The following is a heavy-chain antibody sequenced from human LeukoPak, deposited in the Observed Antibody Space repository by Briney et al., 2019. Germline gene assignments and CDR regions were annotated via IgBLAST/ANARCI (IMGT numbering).Heavy chain of an antibody. CDR2: ISSSSSYI. J-gene: IGHJ4*02. V-gene: IGHV3-21*01. CDR1: GFTFSSYS. D-gene: IGHD2-15*01. Sequence: PGGSLRLCCAASGFTFSSYSMNWVRQAPGKGLEWVSSISSSSSYIYYADSVKGRFTISRDNSRNTLYLQMNGLRAEDTAVYYCARGSGDLETFDYWGQGTLVTVSS. CDR3: ARGSGDLETFDY.